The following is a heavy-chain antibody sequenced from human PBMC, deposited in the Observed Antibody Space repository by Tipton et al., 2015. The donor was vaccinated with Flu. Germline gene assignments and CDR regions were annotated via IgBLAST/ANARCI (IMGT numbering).Heavy chain of an antibody. CDR3: AKSGGFDS. V-gene: IGHV3-30*02. CDR1: GFTFRTNG. J-gene: IGHJ4*02. Sequence: SGFTFRTNGMHWVRQAPGKGLEWVAHIRSDETTEYADSVKGRFTIFRDNSKDMLYLQMNSLRAEDTAVFYCAKSGGFDSWNQGALVIVSS. D-gene: IGHD1-26*01. CDR2: IRSDETTE.